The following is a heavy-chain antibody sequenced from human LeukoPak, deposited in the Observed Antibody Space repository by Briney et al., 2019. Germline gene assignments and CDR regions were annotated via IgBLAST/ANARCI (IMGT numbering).Heavy chain of an antibody. CDR1: GFTFSSYW. D-gene: IGHD2-2*01. V-gene: IGHV3-74*01. CDR2: INPDGGGT. J-gene: IGHJ4*02. Sequence: GGSLRLSCAASGFTFSSYWMHRVRQVPGKGLVWVSRINPDGGGTDYADYVKGRFTISRDNSKNSLYLQMNSLRGEDTAIYYCARGCRSTSCIDYWGQGTLVTVSS. CDR3: ARGCRSTSCIDY.